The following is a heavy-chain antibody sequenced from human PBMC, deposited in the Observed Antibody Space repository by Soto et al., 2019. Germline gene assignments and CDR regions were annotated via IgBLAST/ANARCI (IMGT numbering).Heavy chain of an antibody. J-gene: IGHJ6*02. V-gene: IGHV1-2*02. Sequence: GASVKLSCKASGYTFTGYYMHWVRQAPGQGLEWMGWINPNSGSTYYADSVKGRFTISRDNSKSTLYLQMNSLRAEDTALYYCAKGRSYYYYYGVDVWGQGTTVTVSS. CDR1: GYTFTGYY. CDR3: AKGRSYYYYYGVDV. CDR2: INPNSGST.